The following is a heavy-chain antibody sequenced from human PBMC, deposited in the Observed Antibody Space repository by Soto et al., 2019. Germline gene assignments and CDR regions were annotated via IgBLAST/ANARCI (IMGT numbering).Heavy chain of an antibody. V-gene: IGHV3-20*04. J-gene: IGHJ4*02. CDR1: GFTYDDYG. CDR2: INWNGGST. Sequence: EVELVESGGGVVRPGGSLRLSCAASGFTYDDYGMSWVRQAPGKGLEWVSGINWNGGSTGYADSVKGRFTISRDNAKNSLYLQMISLRAEDTALYYCARLYSSGWYGPGRYWGQGTLVTVSS. CDR3: ARLYSSGWYGPGRY. D-gene: IGHD6-19*01.